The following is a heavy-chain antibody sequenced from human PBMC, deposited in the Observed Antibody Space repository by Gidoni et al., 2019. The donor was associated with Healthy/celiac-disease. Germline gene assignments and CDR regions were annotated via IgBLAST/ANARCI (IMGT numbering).Heavy chain of an antibody. V-gene: IGHV1-2*06. CDR1: GYTFTGYY. D-gene: IGHD3-22*01. CDR2: INPNSGGT. J-gene: IGHJ4*02. Sequence: QVQLVQSGAEVKKPGASVKVSCKASGYTFTGYYMHWVRQAPGQGLKWMGRINPNSGGTNYAQKFQGRVTMTRDTSISTAYMELSRLRSDDTAVYYCAIDYYDSSGSLDFDYWGQGTLVTVSS. CDR3: AIDYYDSSGSLDFDY.